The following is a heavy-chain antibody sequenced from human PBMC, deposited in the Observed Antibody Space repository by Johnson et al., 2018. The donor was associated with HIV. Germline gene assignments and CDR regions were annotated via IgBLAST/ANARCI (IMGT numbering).Heavy chain of an antibody. V-gene: IGHV3-74*03. CDR2: INSDGSST. Sequence: EVQLVESGGDLVQPGGSLRLSCVGSGFTFSTNWMHWVRQAPGKGLVWVSRINSDGSSTSYADSVKGRFTISRDNAKNTLYLQMDSLGAEDTAVYYCAKDSSVLLCFDIWGQGTMVTVSS. CDR3: AKDSSVLLCFDI. J-gene: IGHJ3*02. D-gene: IGHD3-10*01. CDR1: GFTFSTNW.